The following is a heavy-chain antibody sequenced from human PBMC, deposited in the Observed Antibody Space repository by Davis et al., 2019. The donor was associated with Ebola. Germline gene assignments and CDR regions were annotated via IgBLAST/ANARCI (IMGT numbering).Heavy chain of an antibody. Sequence: GESLKISCAASGFTFSSYAMSWVRQAPGKGLEWVSAISGSGGSTYYADSVKGRFTISRDNSKNTLYLQMNGLRAEDTAVYYCAKEGGTGNYYMYHFDYWGQGTLV. CDR1: GFTFSSYA. V-gene: IGHV3-23*01. CDR3: AKEGGTGNYYMYHFDY. CDR2: ISGSGGST. D-gene: IGHD3-10*01. J-gene: IGHJ4*02.